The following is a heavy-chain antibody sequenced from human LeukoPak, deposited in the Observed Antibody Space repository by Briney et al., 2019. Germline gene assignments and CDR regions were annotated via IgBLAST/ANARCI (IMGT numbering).Heavy chain of an antibody. D-gene: IGHD3-10*01. Sequence: GGSLRLSCAASGFTFSSYAMHWVRQAPGKGLEWVAVISYDGSNKYYADSVKGRFTISRDNSKNTLYLQMNSLRAEDTAVYYCARDPTIFLGSGSFDFDYWGQGTLVTVSS. CDR3: ARDPTIFLGSGSFDFDY. CDR2: ISYDGSNK. CDR1: GFTFSSYA. J-gene: IGHJ4*02. V-gene: IGHV3-30-3*01.